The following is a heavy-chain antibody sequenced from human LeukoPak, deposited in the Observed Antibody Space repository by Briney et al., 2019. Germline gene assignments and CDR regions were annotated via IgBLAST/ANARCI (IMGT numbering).Heavy chain of an antibody. CDR1: GDSINSLDL. V-gene: IGHV4-4*02. CDR2: MYLSGTT. Sequence: SETLSLTCTVSGDSINSLDLWSWVRQPPGKGLEWIGEMYLSGTTHSNPSVKSRVTISIDKSKNRFFLNLSSATAADTAVYYCAGLVGRYSSGLYYYYFDYWGQGTLVTVPS. CDR3: AGLVGRYSSGLYYYYFDY. D-gene: IGHD3-22*01. J-gene: IGHJ4*02.